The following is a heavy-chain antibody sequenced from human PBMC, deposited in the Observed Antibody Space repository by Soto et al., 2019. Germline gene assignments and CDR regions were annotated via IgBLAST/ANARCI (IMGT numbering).Heavy chain of an antibody. D-gene: IGHD3-10*01. Sequence: ETLSLTCTVYGVSVTSGTYYWTWIRQTTGKGLEWIGFVYYTGTTNYNPSLKSRVTISSDTSKNQFSLKLNSVTAADTAIYYCATPSADFYGSGSYYYWGQGTLVTSPQ. CDR3: ATPSADFYGSGSYYY. J-gene: IGHJ4*02. V-gene: IGHV4-61*01. CDR1: GVSVTSGTYY. CDR2: VYYTGTT.